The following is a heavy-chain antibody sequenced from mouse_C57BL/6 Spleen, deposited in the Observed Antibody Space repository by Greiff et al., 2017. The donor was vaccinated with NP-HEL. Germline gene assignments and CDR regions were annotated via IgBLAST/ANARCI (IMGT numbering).Heavy chain of an antibody. D-gene: IGHD1-2*01. CDR3: ARFGHYGGAMDY. J-gene: IGHJ4*01. CDR2: IYPGSGST. CDR1: GYTFTSYW. Sequence: QVQLKQPGAELVKPGASVKMSCKASGYTFTSYWITWVKQRPGQGLEWIGDIYPGSGSTNYNEKFKSKATLTVDTSSSTAYMQLSSLTSEDSAVYYCARFGHYGGAMDYWGQGTSVTVSS. V-gene: IGHV1-55*01.